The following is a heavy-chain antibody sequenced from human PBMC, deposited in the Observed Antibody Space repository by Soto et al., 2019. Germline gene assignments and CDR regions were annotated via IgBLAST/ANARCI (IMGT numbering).Heavy chain of an antibody. Sequence: QVQLVESGGGVVQPGRSLRLSCAASGFTFSSYGMHWVRQAPGKGLEWVAVIWYDGSNKYYAESVKGRFTISRDNSKNQLYLQMNSLRAEDTAVYYCARTTKRFGELDYYYGMDVWGQGTTVTVSS. CDR1: GFTFSSYG. CDR2: IWYDGSNK. CDR3: ARTTKRFGELDYYYGMDV. V-gene: IGHV3-33*01. J-gene: IGHJ6*02. D-gene: IGHD3-10*01.